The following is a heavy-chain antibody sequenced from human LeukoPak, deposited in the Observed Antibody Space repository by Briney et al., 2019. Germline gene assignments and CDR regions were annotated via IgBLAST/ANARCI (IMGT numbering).Heavy chain of an antibody. V-gene: IGHV3-53*01. CDR1: GFSVTTNY. CDR2: IYSGGNT. D-gene: IGHD3-22*01. CDR3: ARAGNYYDTSGYFRN. Sequence: GGSLRLSCAASGFSVTTNYMNWVRQAPGEGLEWLSVIYSGGNTYYADSVKGRFTISRDNSKNTVYLQMNSLRAEDTAVYYCARAGNYYDTSGYFRNWGQGTLVTVSS. J-gene: IGHJ4*02.